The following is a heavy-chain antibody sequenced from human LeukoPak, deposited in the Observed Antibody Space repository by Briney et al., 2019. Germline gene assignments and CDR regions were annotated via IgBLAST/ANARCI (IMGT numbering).Heavy chain of an antibody. CDR3: AKGGCSSTSCYGNS. V-gene: IGHV3-7*02. CDR2: IKQDGSEK. Sequence: GGSLRLSCAASGFTFSGYWMTWVRQAPGKGLEWVANIKQDGSEKYYVDSVKGRFTISRDNSKNTLYLQMNSLRAEDTAVYYCAKGGCSSTSCYGNSWGQGTLVTVSS. D-gene: IGHD2-2*01. CDR1: GFTFSGYW. J-gene: IGHJ4*02.